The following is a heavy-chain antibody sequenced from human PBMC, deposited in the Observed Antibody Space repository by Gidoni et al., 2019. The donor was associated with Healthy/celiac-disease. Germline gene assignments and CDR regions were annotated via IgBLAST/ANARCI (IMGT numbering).Heavy chain of an antibody. V-gene: IGHV4-39*01. CDR1: GGSISSSSYY. Sequence: QLQLQESGPGLVKPSETLSLTCTVSGGSISSSSYYWGWIRQPPGKGLEWIGSIYYSGSTYYNPSLKSRVTISVDTSKNQFSLKLSSVTAADTAVYYCARLCQDYHDYDILTGSHYYFDYWGQGTLVTVSS. J-gene: IGHJ4*02. CDR2: IYYSGST. CDR3: ARLCQDYHDYDILTGSHYYFDY. D-gene: IGHD3-9*01.